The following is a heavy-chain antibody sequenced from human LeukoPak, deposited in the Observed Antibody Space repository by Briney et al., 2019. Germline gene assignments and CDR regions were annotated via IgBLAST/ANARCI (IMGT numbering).Heavy chain of an antibody. Sequence: GSSVKVSCKASGYTFTNYGISWVRQAPGQGLEWMGWISAYNGNTNYAQKLQGRVTMTTDTSTSTVYMELRSLRSDDTAVYYCARDGVVPHYYYMDVWGKGTTVTVSS. CDR1: GYTFTNYG. CDR2: ISAYNGNT. J-gene: IGHJ6*03. CDR3: ARDGVVPHYYYMDV. V-gene: IGHV1-18*01. D-gene: IGHD2-2*01.